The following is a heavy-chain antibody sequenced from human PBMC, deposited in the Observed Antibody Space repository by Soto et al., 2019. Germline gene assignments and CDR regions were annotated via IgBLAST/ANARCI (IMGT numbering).Heavy chain of an antibody. CDR1: GGSVSSGSYY. CDR2: IYYRGST. CDR3: ASGVYYDCGSCYYTYYCMDV. D-gene: IGHD3-3*01. Sequence: PSETLSLTCTVSGGSVSSGSYYWSWLRQPAGKGLEWIGYIYYRGSTNYSPSLKSRFTISVDTSKNQFSLKLSSVTAADTAVYYYASGVYYDCGSCYYTYYCMDVWGQGTTVTVSS. J-gene: IGHJ6*02. V-gene: IGHV4-61*10.